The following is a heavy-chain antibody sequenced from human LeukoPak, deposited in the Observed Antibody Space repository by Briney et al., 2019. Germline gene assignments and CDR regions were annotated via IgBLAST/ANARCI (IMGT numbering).Heavy chain of an antibody. J-gene: IGHJ4*02. D-gene: IGHD1-26*01. CDR2: IYHSGST. CDR3: ARDYLGSSGTYSY. CDR1: GYSISSGYY. V-gene: IGHV4-38-2*02. Sequence: PSETLSLTCTVSGYSISSGYYWGWIRQPPGKGLERIGSIYHSGSTYYNPSLKSRVTISVDTSKNQFSLKLSSVTAADTAVYYCARDYLGSSGTYSYWGQGTLVTVSS.